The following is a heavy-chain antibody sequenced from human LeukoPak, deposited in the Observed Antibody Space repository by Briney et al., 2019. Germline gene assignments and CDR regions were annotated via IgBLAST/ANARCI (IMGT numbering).Heavy chain of an antibody. Sequence: GGSLRLSCAASGFTFSSYGMHWVRQAPGKGLECVAVIWYDGSNKYYADSVKGRFTISRDNSKNTLYLQMNSLRAEDTAVYYCAKGGCSSTSCYGEVYYYYMDVRGKGTTVTVSS. CDR1: GFTFSSYG. D-gene: IGHD2-2*01. V-gene: IGHV3-33*06. CDR3: AKGGCSSTSCYGEVYYYYMDV. J-gene: IGHJ6*03. CDR2: IWYDGSNK.